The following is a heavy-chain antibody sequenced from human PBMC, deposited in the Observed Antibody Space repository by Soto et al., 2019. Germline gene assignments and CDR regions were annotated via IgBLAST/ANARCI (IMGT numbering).Heavy chain of an antibody. CDR3: ARSPPSITIFVVVGYYFDY. CDR2: IIPIFGTA. CDR1: GGTFSSYA. Sequence: QVQLVQSGAEVKKPGSSVKVSCKASGGTFSSYAISWVRQAPGQGLEWMGGIIPIFGTANYAQKFQGRVTITADESTSTAYMELSSLRSEDTAVDYCARSPPSITIFVVVGYYFDYWGPGTLVTVSS. V-gene: IGHV1-69*01. D-gene: IGHD3-3*01. J-gene: IGHJ4*02.